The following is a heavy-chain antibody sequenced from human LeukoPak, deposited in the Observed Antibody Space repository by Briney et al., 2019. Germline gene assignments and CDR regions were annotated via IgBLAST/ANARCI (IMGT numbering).Heavy chain of an antibody. CDR3: ARLGVEYDFWSGYSLNYFDY. D-gene: IGHD3-3*01. Sequence: SEILSLTCTVSGGSISSYYWSWIRQPPGKGLEWIGYIYYSGSINYSPSLKSRVTISVDTSKNQFSLKLSSVTAADTAVYYCARLGVEYDFWSGYSLNYFDYWGQGTLVTVSS. CDR2: IYYSGSI. J-gene: IGHJ4*02. V-gene: IGHV4-59*01. CDR1: GGSISSYY.